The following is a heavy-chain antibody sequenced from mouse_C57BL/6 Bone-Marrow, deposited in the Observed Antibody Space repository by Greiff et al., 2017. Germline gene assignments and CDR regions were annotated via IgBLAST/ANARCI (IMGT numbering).Heavy chain of an antibody. CDR1: GYTFTSSW. CDR2: IHPNSGST. J-gene: IGHJ4*01. D-gene: IGHD1-1*01. Sequence: VQLQQSGAELVKPGASVKLSCKASGYTFTSSWMHWVKQRPGQGLEWIGMIHPNSGSTNYNEKFKSKATLTVDKSSSTAYMQLSSLTSEDSAVYYCARMTTVVATSRYYYAMDYWGQGTSVTVSS. V-gene: IGHV1-64*01. CDR3: ARMTTVVATSRYYYAMDY.